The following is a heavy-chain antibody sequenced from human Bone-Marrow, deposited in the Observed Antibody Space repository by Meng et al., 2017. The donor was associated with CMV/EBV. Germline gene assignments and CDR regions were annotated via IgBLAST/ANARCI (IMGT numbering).Heavy chain of an antibody. CDR2: INPNSGGT. CDR1: GNTFTGNY. Sequence: VLLVQAGDEVKKPGASVKVSCKASGNTFTGNYMHWVRQAPGQGLEWMGWINPNSGGTNYAQKFQGRVTMTRDTSISTAYMELSRLRSDDTAVYYCARASTTVVTPSWFDPWGQGTLVTVSS. J-gene: IGHJ5*02. CDR3: ARASTTVVTPSWFDP. D-gene: IGHD4-23*01. V-gene: IGHV1-2*02.